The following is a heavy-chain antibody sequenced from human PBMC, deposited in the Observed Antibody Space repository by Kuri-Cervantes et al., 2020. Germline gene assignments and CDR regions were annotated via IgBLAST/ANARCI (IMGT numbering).Heavy chain of an antibody. J-gene: IGHJ3*02. V-gene: IGHV3-33*01. CDR2: IWYDGSNK. Sequence: GESLKISCAASGFTFSSYGMHWVRQAPGKGLEWVAVIWYDGSNKYYADSVKGRFTISRDNAKNTLYLQMNSLRAEDTAVYYCARDRDAFDIWGQGTMVTVSS. CDR1: GFTFSSYG. CDR3: ARDRDAFDI.